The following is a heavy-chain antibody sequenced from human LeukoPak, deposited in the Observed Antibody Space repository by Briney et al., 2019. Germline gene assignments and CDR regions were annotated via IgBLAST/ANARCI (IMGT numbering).Heavy chain of an antibody. J-gene: IGHJ4*02. D-gene: IGHD3-10*01. CDR3: ARVSVLWLGEHEPPDY. CDR1: GFTFISYA. V-gene: IGHV3-30*04. Sequence: PGRSLRLSCPGSGFTFISYAMQWVRQAPAKGLAGVAFISYDGCNKYYADSVKGRFTISRDNSKNTLYLQMNSLRAEDTAVYYCARVSVLWLGEHEPPDYWGQGTLVTVSS. CDR2: ISYDGCNK.